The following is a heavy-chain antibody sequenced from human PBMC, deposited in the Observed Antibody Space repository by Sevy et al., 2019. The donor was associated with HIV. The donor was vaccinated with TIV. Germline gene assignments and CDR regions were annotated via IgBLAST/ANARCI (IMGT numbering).Heavy chain of an antibody. V-gene: IGHV4-59*01. Sequence: SETLSLTCTVSGGSISSYYWSWIRQPPGKGLEWIGYIYYSGCTNYNPSLKSRVTISVDTSKNQFSLKLSSVTAADTAVYYCARFNETYCTGGVCSDYYYYYGMDVWGQGTTVTVSS. D-gene: IGHD2-8*02. CDR1: GGSISSYY. J-gene: IGHJ6*02. CDR3: ARFNETYCTGGVCSDYYYYYGMDV. CDR2: IYYSGCT.